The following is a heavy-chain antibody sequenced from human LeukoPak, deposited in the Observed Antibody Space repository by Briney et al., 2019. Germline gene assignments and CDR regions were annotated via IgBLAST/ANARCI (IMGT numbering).Heavy chain of an antibody. Sequence: GGSLRLSCAASGFMFSNYAMSWIRQAPGRGLEWVANIKTDGSEKYYADSLKGRFTISRDNGKQSVYLDVNSLRAEDTAVYYCAIAYGMDVWGQGTAVTVSS. CDR1: GFMFSNYA. CDR3: AIAYGMDV. V-gene: IGHV3-7*01. J-gene: IGHJ6*02. CDR2: IKTDGSEK.